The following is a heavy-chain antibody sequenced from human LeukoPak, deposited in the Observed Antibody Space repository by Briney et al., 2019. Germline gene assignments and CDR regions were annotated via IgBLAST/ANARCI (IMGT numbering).Heavy chain of an antibody. CDR1: GYTFTSYG. CDR2: ISVNNGDT. V-gene: IGHV1-18*04. CDR3: PRGTSGYTSRLIDY. Sequence: ASVKVSCKAAGYTFTSYGFDWGRQAPGQGLEWMGCISVNNGDTKYTEKLQDRVTMTTDTSPSQAYMELRSLSSDATAVYYCPRGTSGYTSRLIDYCGQGTLVTVSS. J-gene: IGHJ4*02. D-gene: IGHD5-18*01.